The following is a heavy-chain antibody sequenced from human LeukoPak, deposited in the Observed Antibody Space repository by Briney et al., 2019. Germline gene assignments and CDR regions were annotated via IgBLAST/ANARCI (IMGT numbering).Heavy chain of an antibody. CDR1: GLTVRNNH. J-gene: IGHJ5*02. D-gene: IGHD5-24*01. CDR3: ATESTPLRGAFDP. V-gene: IGHV3-53*04. CDR2: IDSRDNT. Sequence: AGGSLRLSWAASGLTVRNNHMSWVRQAPGKGLEWVSVIDSRDNTYHADSVKGRFTISRHTSKNTLYLQMNSLRSEDTAVYYCATESTPLRGAFDPWGPGTLVTVSS.